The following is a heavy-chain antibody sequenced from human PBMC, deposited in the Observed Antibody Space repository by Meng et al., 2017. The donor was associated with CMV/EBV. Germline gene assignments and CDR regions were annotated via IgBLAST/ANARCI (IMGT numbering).Heavy chain of an antibody. D-gene: IGHD2-2*01. J-gene: IGHJ4*02. V-gene: IGHV1-2*02. CDR3: ARDSHCSSTSCPLDY. Sequence: ASVKVSCKASGYIFTGYYMHWVRQAPGQGLEWMGWINPNSGGTNYAQKFQGRVTMTRNTSISTAYMELSRLRSDDTAVYYCARDSHCSSTSCPLDYWGQGTLVTVSS. CDR2: INPNSGGT. CDR1: GYIFTGYY.